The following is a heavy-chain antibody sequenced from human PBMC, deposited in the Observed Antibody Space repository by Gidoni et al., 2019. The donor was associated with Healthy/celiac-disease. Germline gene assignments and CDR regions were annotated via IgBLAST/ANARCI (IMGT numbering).Heavy chain of an antibody. Sequence: EVQLVASGGGLVQPGRSLRLSCAASGFTFDDYAMHWVRQAPGKGLEWVSGISWNSGSIGYADSVKGRFTISRDNAKNSLYLQMNSLRAEDTALYYCAKDMGPLGQYYYDSSGWGFDYWGQGTLVTVSS. D-gene: IGHD3-22*01. J-gene: IGHJ4*02. CDR2: ISWNSGSI. V-gene: IGHV3-9*01. CDR1: GFTFDDYA. CDR3: AKDMGPLGQYYYDSSGWGFDY.